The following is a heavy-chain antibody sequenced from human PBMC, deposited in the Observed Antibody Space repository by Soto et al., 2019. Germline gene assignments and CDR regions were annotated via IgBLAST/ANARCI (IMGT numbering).Heavy chain of an antibody. V-gene: IGHV4-34*01. CDR1: GGSFSGYD. J-gene: IGHJ4*02. Sequence: SETLSLTCAVYGGSFSGYDWSWIRQPPGKGLEWIGEINHSGSTNYNPSLKSRVTISADTSKNQFSLKLSSVTAADTAVYYCARGRYYSNYKTFDYWGQGTLVTVSS. CDR3: ARGRYYSNYKTFDY. CDR2: INHSGST. D-gene: IGHD4-4*01.